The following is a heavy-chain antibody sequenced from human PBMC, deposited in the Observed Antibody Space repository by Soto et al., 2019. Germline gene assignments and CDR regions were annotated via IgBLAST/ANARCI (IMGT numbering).Heavy chain of an antibody. V-gene: IGHV3-30*18. CDR2: ISYDGVNK. D-gene: IGHD1-1*01. CDR3: AKSVYNWNDGFFDY. J-gene: IGHJ4*02. CDR1: GFTFSTYG. Sequence: QVQLVESGGGVVQPGRSLRLSCAASGFTFSTYGMHWVRQAPGKGLVWVAVISYDGVNKYYADSVKGRFTISRDNSKNTLSLQMNSLRAEDTAVYYSAKSVYNWNDGFFDYWGQGTLVTVSS.